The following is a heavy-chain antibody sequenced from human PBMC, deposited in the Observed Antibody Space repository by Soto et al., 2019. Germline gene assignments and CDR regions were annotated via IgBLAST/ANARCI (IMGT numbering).Heavy chain of an antibody. J-gene: IGHJ4*01. V-gene: IGHV3-23*01. Sequence: EVQLLESGGGLVQPGGSLRLSCAASGFTFSSYAMSWARQAPGKGLEWVSSISRSGGSTYHADSVKGRFTISRDDSEKSLYLQMNSLRVEDAAIYLCAQGKISTTGLNYWGQGTLFTVS. CDR2: ISRSGGST. D-gene: IGHD1-1*01. CDR3: AQGKISTTGLNY. CDR1: GFTFSSYA.